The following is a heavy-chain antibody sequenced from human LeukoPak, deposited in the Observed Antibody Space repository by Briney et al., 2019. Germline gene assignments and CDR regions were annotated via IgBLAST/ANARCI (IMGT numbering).Heavy chain of an antibody. CDR1: GFTFSSDA. Sequence: GGSLRLSCAASGFTFSSDAMSWVRQAPGKGLEWVSAISGSGGSTYYADSVKGRFTISRDNSKNTLYLQMNSLRAEDTAAYYCAKDGEYCSGGSCYGNAFDIWGQGTMVTVSS. CDR3: AKDGEYCSGGSCYGNAFDI. J-gene: IGHJ3*02. V-gene: IGHV3-23*01. D-gene: IGHD2-15*01. CDR2: ISGSGGST.